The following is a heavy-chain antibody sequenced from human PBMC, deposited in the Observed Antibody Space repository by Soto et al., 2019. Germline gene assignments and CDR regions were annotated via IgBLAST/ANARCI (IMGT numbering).Heavy chain of an antibody. D-gene: IGHD2-15*01. CDR1: GYTFTSCH. J-gene: IGHJ6*01. V-gene: IGHV1-46*01. CDR2: INPSGGST. CDR3: ARTERPWYGEGYSYYGMDV. Sequence: ASVKVSCKAAGYTFTSCHMHWGLHDPGQGLEWMGIINPSGGSTSYAQKFQGRVTMTRDTSTSTVYMELSSLRSEDTAVYYCARTERPWYGEGYSYYGMDVWGHGTTVT.